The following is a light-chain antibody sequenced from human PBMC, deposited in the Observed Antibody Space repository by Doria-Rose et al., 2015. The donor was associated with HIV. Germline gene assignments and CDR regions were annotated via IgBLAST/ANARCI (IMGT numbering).Light chain of an antibody. CDR3: QQYYDTPS. CDR1: QSLLYTSKNY. J-gene: IGKJ3*01. Sequence: DIQMTQSPESLGMSLGERATLNCKSNQSLLYTSKNYLAWYQQKPGQPTKLLIDWTSTRQSGVTARCSGSGSGTDFILTISSLEAEDVAVYYCQQYYDTPSFGPGTTVDIK. CDR2: WTS. V-gene: IGKV4-1*01.